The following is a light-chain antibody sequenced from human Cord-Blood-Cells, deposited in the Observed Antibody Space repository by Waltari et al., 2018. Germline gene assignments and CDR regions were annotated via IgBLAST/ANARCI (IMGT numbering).Light chain of an antibody. CDR1: QSISRY. J-gene: IGKJ2*01. Sequence: DIQMTQPPSSLSASVGERVTITCRTSQSISRYLNWYQQKPGKAPKLLIYAAYSLQSGVPLRLSGSGSGADFTLTSSSLVPEDFATYYCQQGCSTPPYTFGRGTRLEI. V-gene: IGKV1-39*01. CDR2: AAY. CDR3: QQGCSTPPYT.